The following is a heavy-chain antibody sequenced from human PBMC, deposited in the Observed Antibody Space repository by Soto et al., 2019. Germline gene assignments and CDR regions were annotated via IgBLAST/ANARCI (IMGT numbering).Heavy chain of an antibody. CDR1: GYKFTRYW. CDR3: SGPFYNTLSSYHYYYYGMDV. D-gene: IGHD3-9*01. J-gene: IGHJ6*02. V-gene: IGHV5-51*01. Sequence: GESLKISCKASGYKFTRYWIAWVRQMPGKGLEWMGIIYPGDSNTKYSPSFQGQVTISADKSISTAYLQWSSLKASDTAMYYCSGPFYNTLSSYHYYYYGMDVWGQGTTVTV. CDR2: IYPGDSNT.